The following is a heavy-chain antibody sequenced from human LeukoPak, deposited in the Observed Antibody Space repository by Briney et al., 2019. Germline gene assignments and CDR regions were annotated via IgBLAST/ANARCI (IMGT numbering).Heavy chain of an antibody. CDR1: GGFISSNY. J-gene: IGHJ4*02. Sequence: SETLSLTCTVSGGFISSNYWSWIRQPPGKGLEWIGEINHSGSTNYNPSLNSRVTISVDKSKNQFSLKLTSVTAADTAFYYCAKDVGSLAGNSWGQGTLVTVSS. D-gene: IGHD6-19*01. CDR3: AKDVGSLAGNS. CDR2: INHSGST. V-gene: IGHV4-34*01.